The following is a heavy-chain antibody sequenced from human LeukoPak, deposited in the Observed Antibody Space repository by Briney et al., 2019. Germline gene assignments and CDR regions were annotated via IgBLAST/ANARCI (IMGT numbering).Heavy chain of an antibody. J-gene: IGHJ6*03. Sequence: GGTLRLSCAASGFTFSSYGMSWVRQAPGKGLVWVSRINSDGSSTSYADSVKGRFTISRDNAKNTLYLQMNSLRAEDTAVYYCARMDIADNYYYYMDVWGKGTTVTISS. V-gene: IGHV3-74*01. CDR2: INSDGSST. CDR1: GFTFSSYG. D-gene: IGHD2-21*01. CDR3: ARMDIADNYYYYMDV.